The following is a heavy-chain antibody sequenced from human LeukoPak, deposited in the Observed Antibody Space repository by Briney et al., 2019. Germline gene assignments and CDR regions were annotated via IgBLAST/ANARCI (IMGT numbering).Heavy chain of an antibody. J-gene: IGHJ4*02. D-gene: IGHD5-24*01. CDR3: ATNDGYNYYFDY. Sequence: PGGSLRLSCAASGFTFSNYEMNWVRQAPGKGLEWISHISNFGDIIHYADSVKGRFTISRDNAKNSLYLQMNSLRAEDTAVYYCATNDGYNYYFDYWGQGTLVTVSS. CDR2: ISNFGDII. V-gene: IGHV3-48*03. CDR1: GFTFSNYE.